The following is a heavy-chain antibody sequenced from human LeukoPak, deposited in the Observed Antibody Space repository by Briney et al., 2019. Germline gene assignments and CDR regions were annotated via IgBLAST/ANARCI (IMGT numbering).Heavy chain of an antibody. Sequence: GGSLRLSCAASGFTFSGSAIHWVRQSFGKGLEWIGHIDKEKNSYATASAFAVSVEGRFTVSRDDSKNMAFLQMSGLKTEDTALYFCTRDSGTYNWLDPWGQGTLVTVSS. CDR1: GFTFSGSA. CDR3: TRDSGTYNWLDP. D-gene: IGHD1-26*01. J-gene: IGHJ5*02. CDR2: IDKEKNSYATAS. V-gene: IGHV3-73*01.